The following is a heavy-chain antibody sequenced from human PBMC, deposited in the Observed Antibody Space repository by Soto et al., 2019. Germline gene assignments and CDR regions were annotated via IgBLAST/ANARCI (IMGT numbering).Heavy chain of an antibody. CDR3: IHRRRDAGPNGDY. V-gene: IGHV2-5*01. CDR2: IYWSDSK. D-gene: IGHD1-1*01. Sequence: QITLKASGPTLVTPTQTLTLTCSFSGFSLTTDGEGVGWVRQPPGKALEWLALIYWSDSKRYSPSLKNTLTFTNDDDTNQVLRTMTNMDPVDTAKYYWIHRRRDAGPNGDYSGQGNLVTVSS. CDR1: GFSLTTDGEG. J-gene: IGHJ4*02.